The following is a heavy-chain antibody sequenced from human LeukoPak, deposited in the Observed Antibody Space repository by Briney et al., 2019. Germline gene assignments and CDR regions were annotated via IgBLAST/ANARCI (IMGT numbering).Heavy chain of an antibody. CDR3: ARGNGYSYGYDAFDI. D-gene: IGHD5-18*01. CDR1: GGSFSGYY. CDR2: INHSGST. J-gene: IGHJ3*02. V-gene: IGHV4-34*01. Sequence: SETLSLTCAVYGGSFSGYYWSWIRQPPGKGLEWIGEINHSGSTNYNPSLKSRVTISVDTSKNQFSLKLSSVTAADTAVYYCARGNGYSYGYDAFDIWGQGAMVTVSS.